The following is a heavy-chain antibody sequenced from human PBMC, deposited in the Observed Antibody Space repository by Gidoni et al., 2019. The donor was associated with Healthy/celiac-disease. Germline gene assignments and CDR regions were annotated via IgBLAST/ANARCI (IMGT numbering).Heavy chain of an antibody. CDR2: IRSKANSYAT. CDR3: TGIVGATRNQS. Sequence: EVQLVESGGGLVQPGGSLKLSCAASGFTFSGSAMHWVRQASGKGLEWVGRIRSKANSYATAYAASVKGRFTISRDDSKNTAYLQMNSLKTEDTAVYYCTGIVGATRNQSWGQGTLVTVSS. V-gene: IGHV3-73*02. CDR1: GFTFSGSA. J-gene: IGHJ4*02. D-gene: IGHD1-26*01.